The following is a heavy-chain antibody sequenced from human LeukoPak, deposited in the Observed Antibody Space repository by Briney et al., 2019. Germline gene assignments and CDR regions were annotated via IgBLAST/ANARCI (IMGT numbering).Heavy chain of an antibody. J-gene: IGHJ4*02. D-gene: IGHD5-12*01. CDR1: GFTFSTYY. Sequence: QPGGSLRLSCAASGFTFSTYYMNWVRQAPGKGLEWVSNIRADGSGKWYMDSVKGRFTISRDNAKDSLYLQMNSLRAEDTAVYYCARDQGGINSGYSMDDYWGQGTLVTVSS. V-gene: IGHV3-7*01. CDR3: ARDQGGINSGYSMDDY. CDR2: IRADGSGK.